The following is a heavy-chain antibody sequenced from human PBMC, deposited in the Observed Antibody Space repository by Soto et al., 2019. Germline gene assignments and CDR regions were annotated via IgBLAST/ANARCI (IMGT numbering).Heavy chain of an antibody. CDR3: AKDMYYYDSSGYSFDF. V-gene: IGHV3-23*01. CDR2: FTRSGNT. J-gene: IGHJ4*02. D-gene: IGHD3-22*01. CDR1: GFTFSNYA. Sequence: GGSLRLSCAASGFTFSNYAMSWVRQAPGKGLEWVSTFTRSGNTYYADSVKGRFTISRDNSKNTLYLQMDSLRAEDTAVYYCAKDMYYYDSSGYSFDFWGQGTLVTVSS.